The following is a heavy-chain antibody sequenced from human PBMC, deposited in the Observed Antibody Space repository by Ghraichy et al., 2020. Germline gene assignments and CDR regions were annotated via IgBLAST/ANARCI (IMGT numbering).Heavy chain of an antibody. D-gene: IGHD1-7*01. J-gene: IGHJ4*02. CDR2: ISISSSTI. CDR1: GFTFSDYY. Sequence: GGSLRLSCAVSGFTFSDYYMTWIRQAPGKGLEWVAYISISSSTIYYADSLKGRFTISRDNPKNSLSLQMHSLRAEDTAVYYCARGRAGTTLYFFDHWGQGTLVTVSS. V-gene: IGHV3-11*01. CDR3: ARGRAGTTLYFFDH.